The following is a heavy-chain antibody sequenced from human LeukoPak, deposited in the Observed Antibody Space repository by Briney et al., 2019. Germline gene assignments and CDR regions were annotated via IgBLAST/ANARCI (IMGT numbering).Heavy chain of an antibody. V-gene: IGHV4-61*02. CDR1: GDSISSDTYY. D-gene: IGHD2-15*01. J-gene: IGHJ5*02. Sequence: PSQTLSLTCTVSGDSISSDTYYWSWIRQPAGKGLEWIGRTYASGNSNYNASLKSRVTISIDTSKNRFSLRLSSVIAADTAVYYCAGTRRYCSGGSCYNWFDPWGQGTLVTVSS. CDR2: TYASGNS. CDR3: AGTRRYCSGGSCYNWFDP.